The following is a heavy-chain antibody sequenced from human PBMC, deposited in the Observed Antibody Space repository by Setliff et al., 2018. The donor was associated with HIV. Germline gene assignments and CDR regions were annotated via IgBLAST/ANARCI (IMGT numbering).Heavy chain of an antibody. Sequence: SETLSLTCSVSGGSISSSRYFWGWIRQPPGKGLEWIGSLSYTGSTYYNPSLKSRVTISADTSKNQFSLKLNSVTAADTAVYYCASSPIAAPTYYFGYWGQGTPVTVS. CDR3: ASSPIAAPTYYFGY. V-gene: IGHV4-39*01. CDR2: LSYTGST. CDR1: GGSISSSRYF. J-gene: IGHJ4*02. D-gene: IGHD6-6*01.